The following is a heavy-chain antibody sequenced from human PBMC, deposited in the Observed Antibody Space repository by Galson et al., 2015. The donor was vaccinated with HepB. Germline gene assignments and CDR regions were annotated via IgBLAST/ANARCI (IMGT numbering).Heavy chain of an antibody. J-gene: IGHJ6*02. CDR1: GFTFNIYW. Sequence: SLRLSCAASGFTFNIYWMTWVRQAPGKGLEWVANIKQDGSEKYYVDSVKGRFTISRDNAKNSLHLQMNSLRVEDTAVYYCARDQLWPYYFYGMDVWGQGTTVTVSS. CDR2: IKQDGSEK. CDR3: ARDQLWPYYFYGMDV. V-gene: IGHV3-7*01. D-gene: IGHD5-18*01.